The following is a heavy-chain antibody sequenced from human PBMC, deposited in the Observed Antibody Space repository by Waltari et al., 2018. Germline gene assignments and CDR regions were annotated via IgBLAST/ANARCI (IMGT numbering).Heavy chain of an antibody. CDR1: GGPFSSYA. D-gene: IGHD2-21*02. CDR2: IIPIFGTA. Sequence: QVQLVQSGAEVKKPGSSVKVSCKASGGPFSSYAISWVRQAPGQGLEWMGGIIPIFGTANYAQKFQGRATITTDESTSTAYMELSSLRSEDTAVYYCARGSDRAHDFDYWGQGTLVTVSS. J-gene: IGHJ4*02. CDR3: ARGSDRAHDFDY. V-gene: IGHV1-69*05.